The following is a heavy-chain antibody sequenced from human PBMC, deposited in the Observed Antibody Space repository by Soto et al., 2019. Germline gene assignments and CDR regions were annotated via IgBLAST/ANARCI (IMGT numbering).Heavy chain of an antibody. CDR1: GGSISSSSYY. J-gene: IGHJ5*02. V-gene: IGHV4-39*01. Sequence: QLQLRESGPELVKPSETLSLTCTVSGGSISSSSYYWAWIRQSPGKGLEWIGSVYYNGFTYYNPSLKSRVTISVDTSKNQFSLKLTSVTAADTAVYYCARMGDFWSGPGELDPWGQGTLVTVSS. CDR2: VYYNGFT. CDR3: ARMGDFWSGPGELDP. D-gene: IGHD3-3*01.